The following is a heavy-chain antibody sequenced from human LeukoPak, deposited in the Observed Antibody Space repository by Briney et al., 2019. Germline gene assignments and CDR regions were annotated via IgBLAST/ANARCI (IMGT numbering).Heavy chain of an antibody. V-gene: IGHV3-48*03. CDR1: GFTFSSFE. J-gene: IGHJ4*02. D-gene: IGHD3-10*01. Sequence: GGSLRFSCAASGFTFSSFEMNWVRQAPGKGLEWASYISSSISTMYYADSVKGRFTISRDNAKNSLYLQLNSLRAEDSAVYYCARVSRYYSDSGSYPFFDYWGQGTLVTVSS. CDR2: ISSSISTM. CDR3: ARVSRYYSDSGSYPFFDY.